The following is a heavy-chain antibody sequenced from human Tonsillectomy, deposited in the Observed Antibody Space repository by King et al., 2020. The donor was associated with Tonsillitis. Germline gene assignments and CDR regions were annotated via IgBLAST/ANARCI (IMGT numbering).Heavy chain of an antibody. CDR1: GYIFTNYY. V-gene: IGHV1-46*03. CDR2: INPTGGST. J-gene: IGHJ6*02. CDR3: TRIRTSGVRFLEWVAGGLDV. D-gene: IGHD3-3*01. Sequence: QLVQSGAEVKEPGASVKISCKASGYIFTNYYLHWVRQAPGQGLQWLGIINPTGGSTSYAPKFQGRVTMTRDTSTSTAYMELRGLRPEDTAVYYCTRIRTSGVRFLEWVAGGLDVWGQGTTVIVSS.